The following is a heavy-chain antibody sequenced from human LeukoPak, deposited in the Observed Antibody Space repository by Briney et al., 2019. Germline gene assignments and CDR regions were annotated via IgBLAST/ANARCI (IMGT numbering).Heavy chain of an antibody. CDR2: ISGRGGST. D-gene: IGHD5-18*01. CDR3: AKASEDTAMANDY. V-gene: IGHV3-23*01. CDR1: GFTFSSYA. J-gene: IGHJ4*02. Sequence: GASLRLSCAASGFTFSSYAMSWVRQAPGKGLEWVSAISGRGGSTYYADSVKGRFTISRDNSKNTLYLQMNSLRAEDTAVYYCAKASEDTAMANDYWGQGTLVTVSS.